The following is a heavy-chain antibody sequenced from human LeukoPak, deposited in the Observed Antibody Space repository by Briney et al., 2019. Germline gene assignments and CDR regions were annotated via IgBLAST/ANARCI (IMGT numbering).Heavy chain of an antibody. D-gene: IGHD3-10*01. CDR2: IHRGGNT. J-gene: IGHJ4*02. CDR3: ARDPGYGLGVDYGDY. V-gene: IGHV3-66*01. Sequence: GGSLRLSCAASGFTVSGNYMSWVRQAPGKGLEWLSVIHRGGNTYYADSVKGRFTISRDSSKNTVLLQMDSLRAEDTAVYYCARDPGYGLGVDYGDYWGQGTLVTVSS. CDR1: GFTVSGNY.